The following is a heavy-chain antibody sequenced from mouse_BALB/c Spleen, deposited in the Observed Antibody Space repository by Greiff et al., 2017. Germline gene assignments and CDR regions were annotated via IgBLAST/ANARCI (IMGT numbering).Heavy chain of an antibody. D-gene: IGHD2-1*01. J-gene: IGHJ3*01. CDR3: ARQGGNYPFAY. Sequence: EVQLQESGGDLVKPGGYLKLSCAASGFTFSSYGMSWVRQTPDKRLEWVATISSGGSYTYYPDSVKGRFTISRDNAKNTLYLQMSSLKSEDTVMYYCARQGGNYPFAYWGQGTLVTVSA. V-gene: IGHV5-6*01. CDR2: ISSGGSYT. CDR1: GFTFSSYG.